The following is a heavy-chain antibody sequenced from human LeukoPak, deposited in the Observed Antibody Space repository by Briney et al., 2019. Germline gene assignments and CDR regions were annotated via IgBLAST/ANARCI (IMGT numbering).Heavy chain of an antibody. Sequence: PGGSLRLSCAASGFTFDDHGMSWVRQAPGKGLEWVSGINWNGGRTGYADSVKGRFTISRDNAKNFLYLQMNSLRAEDTAFYHCARDGIRSSWLGNWFDPWSQGTLVTVSS. J-gene: IGHJ5*02. CDR1: GFTFDDHG. V-gene: IGHV3-20*01. D-gene: IGHD6-13*01. CDR2: INWNGGRT. CDR3: ARDGIRSSWLGNWFDP.